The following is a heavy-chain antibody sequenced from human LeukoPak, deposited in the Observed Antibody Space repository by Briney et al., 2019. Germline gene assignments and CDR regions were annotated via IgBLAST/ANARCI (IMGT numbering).Heavy chain of an antibody. CDR1: GFAVISNY. Sequence: PWGSLRLSCAASGFAVISNYMTWVRQAPGKGLEWVSFIYGDGTTYYADSVKGRFTIFRDNSKNTLFLQMNSLRAEDTAVYYCAGYDTSGHYLNYWGQGTLVTVSS. CDR3: AGYDTSGHYLNY. J-gene: IGHJ4*02. V-gene: IGHV3-53*01. CDR2: IYGDGTT. D-gene: IGHD3-22*01.